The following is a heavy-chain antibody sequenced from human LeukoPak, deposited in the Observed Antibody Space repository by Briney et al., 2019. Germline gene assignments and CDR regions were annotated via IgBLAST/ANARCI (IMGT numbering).Heavy chain of an antibody. CDR1: GGTFSSYA. V-gene: IGHV1-69*13. D-gene: IGHD3-3*01. Sequence: ASVKVSCKASGGTFSSYAISWVRQAPGQGLEWMGGIIPIFGTANYAQKFQGRVTITADESTSTAYMELSRLRSDDTAVYYCARVTVVLRFLEWLFVDAFDIWGQGTMVTVSS. CDR3: ARVTVVLRFLEWLFVDAFDI. CDR2: IIPIFGTA. J-gene: IGHJ3*02.